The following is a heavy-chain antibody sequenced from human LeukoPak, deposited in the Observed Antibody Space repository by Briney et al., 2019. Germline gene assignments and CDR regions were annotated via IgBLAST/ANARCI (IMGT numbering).Heavy chain of an antibody. V-gene: IGHV3-21*01. CDR1: GFTFSSYS. D-gene: IGHD2-15*01. Sequence: PGGSLRLSCAASGFTFSSYSMNWVRQAPGKGLEWVSSISSSSSYIYYADSVKGRFTISRDNAKNSLYLQMNSLRAEDTAVYYCARQVVAAPAQFDYWGQGTLVTVSS. CDR3: ARQVVAAPAQFDY. J-gene: IGHJ4*02. CDR2: ISSSSSYI.